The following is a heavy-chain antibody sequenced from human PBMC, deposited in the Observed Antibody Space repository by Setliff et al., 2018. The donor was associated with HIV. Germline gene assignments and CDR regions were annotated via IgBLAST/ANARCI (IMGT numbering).Heavy chain of an antibody. J-gene: IGHJ4*02. Sequence: VASVKVSCKASGGIFSRFAFSWVRQAPGQGLEWMGGIIPIFGTPNYAQKFQGRVTITTDESTNTVYMELYSLTSEDTAVYYCARPGRSGVFDYWGQGTLVTVSS. CDR1: GGIFSRFA. CDR2: IIPIFGTP. V-gene: IGHV1-69*05. CDR3: ARPGRSGVFDY. D-gene: IGHD1-26*01.